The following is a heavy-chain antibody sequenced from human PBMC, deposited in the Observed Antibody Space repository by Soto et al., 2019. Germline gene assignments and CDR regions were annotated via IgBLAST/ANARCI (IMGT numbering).Heavy chain of an antibody. Sequence: QVQLVESGGGLVKPGGSLRLSCVASGFTFSDYYMSWIRQAPGKGLEWVSYISSSSSYTNYADSVKGRFTISRDNAKNSLYLQMNSLRAEETAVYYCARDHHRYSGYDYVDYWGQGTLVTVSS. CDR1: GFTFSDYY. V-gene: IGHV3-11*05. CDR3: ARDHHRYSGYDYVDY. J-gene: IGHJ4*02. D-gene: IGHD5-12*01. CDR2: ISSSSSYT.